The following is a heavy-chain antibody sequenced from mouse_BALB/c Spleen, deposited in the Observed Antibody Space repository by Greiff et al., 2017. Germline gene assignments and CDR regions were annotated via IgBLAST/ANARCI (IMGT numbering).Heavy chain of an antibody. Sequence: QVQLKQPGAELVKPGAPVTLSCKASGYTFTSYWMNWVKQRPGRCLEWIGRIDPSDSETHYNQKFKDKATLTVDKSSSTAYIQLSSLTSEDSAVYYCARGRRGYYAMDYWGQGTSVTVSS. CDR3: ARGRRGYYAMDY. D-gene: IGHD2-12*01. V-gene: IGHV1-69*02. J-gene: IGHJ4*01. CDR1: GYTFTSYW. CDR2: IDPSDSET.